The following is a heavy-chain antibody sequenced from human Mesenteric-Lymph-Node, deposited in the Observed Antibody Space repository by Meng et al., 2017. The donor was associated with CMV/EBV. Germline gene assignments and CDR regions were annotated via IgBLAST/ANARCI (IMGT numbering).Heavy chain of an antibody. Sequence: GSLRLSCTVSGGSVSSGSYHWSWIRQPPGKGLEWIGYIYYSGSTNYNPSLKSRVTMSLGTSKNQFSLKLSSVTPADTAVYYCARLYDYSSYVGYWGQGTLVTVSS. CDR1: GGSVSSGSYH. CDR2: IYYSGST. V-gene: IGHV4-61*01. D-gene: IGHD4-11*01. CDR3: ARLYDYSSYVGY. J-gene: IGHJ4*02.